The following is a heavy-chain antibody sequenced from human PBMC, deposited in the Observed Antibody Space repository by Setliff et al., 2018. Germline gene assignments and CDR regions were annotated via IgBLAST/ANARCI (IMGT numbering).Heavy chain of an antibody. CDR3: AREARGWGGPKFDL. Sequence: ASVKVSCKASGYTFTGDFLHWLRQTPGQGFKWLGRLNPDSGDTEYSQKFQGRVTMSRDTSISTGYMELSGLTSNDTAVYYCAREARGWGGPKFDLWGQGTLVTVSS. V-gene: IGHV1-2*02. D-gene: IGHD6-19*01. CDR2: LNPDSGDT. J-gene: IGHJ5*02. CDR1: GYTFTGDF.